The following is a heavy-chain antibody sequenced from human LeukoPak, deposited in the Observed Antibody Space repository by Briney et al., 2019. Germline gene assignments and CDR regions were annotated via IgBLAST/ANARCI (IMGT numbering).Heavy chain of an antibody. CDR1: GGSISSYY. J-gene: IGHJ4*02. CDR2: INHSGSA. V-gene: IGHV4-34*01. D-gene: IGHD4-17*01. Sequence: SETLSLTCTVSGGSISSYYWTWIRQPPGKGLEWIGEINHSGSANYSPSLSSRVTISLDMSENQFSLKLTSVTAADTAVYYCARGQGTVTTHWGQGTLVTVSS. CDR3: ARGQGTVTTH.